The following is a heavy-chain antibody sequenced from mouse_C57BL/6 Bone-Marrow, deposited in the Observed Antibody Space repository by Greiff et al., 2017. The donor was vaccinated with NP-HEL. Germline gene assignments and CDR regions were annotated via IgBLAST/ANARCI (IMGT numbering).Heavy chain of an antibody. Sequence: EVKLVESGGGLVKPGGSLKLSCAASGFTFSSYAMSWVRQTPEKRLEWVATISDGGSYTYYPDNVKGRFTTSRDNAKNNLYLQMSHLKSEDTAMYYCAKNYYGSNDYWGQGTTLSVSS. CDR2: ISDGGSYT. D-gene: IGHD1-1*01. CDR3: AKNYYGSNDY. V-gene: IGHV5-4*03. J-gene: IGHJ2*01. CDR1: GFTFSSYA.